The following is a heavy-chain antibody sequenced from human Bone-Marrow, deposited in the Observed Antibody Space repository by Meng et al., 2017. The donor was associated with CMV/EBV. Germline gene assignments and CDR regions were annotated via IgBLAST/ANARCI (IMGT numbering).Heavy chain of an antibody. D-gene: IGHD1-26*01. V-gene: IGHV3-21*01. CDR1: GFTFSSYS. CDR2: ISSSSSYI. Sequence: GESLKISCAASGFTFSSYSMNWVRQAPGKGLEWVSSISSSSSYIYYADSVKGRFTISRDNAKNSLYLQMNSLRAEDTAVYYCARDRGELVGAAVVWGQGTLVTVSS. CDR3: ARDRGELVGAAVV. J-gene: IGHJ4*02.